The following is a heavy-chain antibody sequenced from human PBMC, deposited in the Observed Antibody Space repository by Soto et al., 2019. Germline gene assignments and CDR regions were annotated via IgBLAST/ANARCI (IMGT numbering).Heavy chain of an antibody. CDR1: VYTFTCYY. D-gene: IGHD5-18*01. CDR3: AREYSYERWLMGVYGMDV. Sequence: XSVKVSCKASVYTFTCYYMHWVRQAPGQGLEWMGWINPNSGGTNYAQKFQGRVTMTRDTSISTAYMELSRLRSDDTAVYYCAREYSYERWLMGVYGMDVWGQGTTVTVSS. V-gene: IGHV1-2*02. J-gene: IGHJ6*02. CDR2: INPNSGGT.